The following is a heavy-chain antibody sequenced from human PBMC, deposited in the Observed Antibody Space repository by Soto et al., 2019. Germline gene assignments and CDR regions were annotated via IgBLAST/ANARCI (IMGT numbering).Heavy chain of an antibody. CDR3: ARGSYYGSGSYLSFAASQNWFDP. Sequence: SLTCTVSGGSISSGDYYWSWIRQPPGKGLEWIGYIYYSGSTYYSPSLKSRVTISVDTSKNQFSLKLSSVTAADTAVYYCARGSYYGSGSYLSFAASQNWFDPWGQGTLVTVSS. D-gene: IGHD3-10*01. CDR2: IYYSGST. V-gene: IGHV4-30-4*01. CDR1: GGSISSGDYY. J-gene: IGHJ5*02.